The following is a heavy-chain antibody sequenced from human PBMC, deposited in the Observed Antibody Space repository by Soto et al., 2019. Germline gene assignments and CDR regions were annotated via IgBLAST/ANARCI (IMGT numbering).Heavy chain of an antibody. J-gene: IGHJ4*02. CDR3: SKGSRGHFTGGTWYPFDY. CDR2: ITGGGTDT. Sequence: EVQLLDSGGHLVQPGGSLRLSCAASGFTFSTYAMNWVRQAPGKRLEWVSSITGGGTDTYYADSVKGRFTISRDNSKNTLYLPMSSLRAEDTAVYYCSKGSRGHFTGGTWYPFDYWGQGTLVIVSS. V-gene: IGHV3-23*01. D-gene: IGHD2-15*01. CDR1: GFTFSTYA.